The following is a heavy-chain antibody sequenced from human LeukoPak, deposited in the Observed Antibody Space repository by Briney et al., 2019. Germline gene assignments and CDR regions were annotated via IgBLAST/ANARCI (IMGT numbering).Heavy chain of an antibody. CDR1: GYTFTDYY. Sequence: ASVKISCKVSGYTFTDYYMHWVQQAHGKGLEWMGLVDPEDGETIYAEKFQGRVTITADTSTDTAYMELSSLRSEDTAVYYCATATTTYYYHYWGQGTLVTVSS. J-gene: IGHJ4*02. V-gene: IGHV1-69-2*01. CDR2: VDPEDGET. D-gene: IGHD1-26*01. CDR3: ATATTTYYYHY.